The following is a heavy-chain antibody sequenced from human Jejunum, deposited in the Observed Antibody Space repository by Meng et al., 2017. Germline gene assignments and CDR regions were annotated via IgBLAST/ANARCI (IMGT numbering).Heavy chain of an antibody. CDR1: GYTFSHYA. Sequence: QVKVVQSGYWLNKPGASVKVSCKASGYTFSHYAINWLRQAPGQGLEWMGWIDTNTGNPMYAQGFIGRVVFSLDTSVSTAYLQISSLKADDTAVYYCTRDGYSDCSSTSCFDYWGQGTLVTVSS. J-gene: IGHJ4*02. CDR3: TRDGYSDCSSTSCFDY. CDR2: IDTNTGNP. V-gene: IGHV7-4-1*02. D-gene: IGHD2-2*01.